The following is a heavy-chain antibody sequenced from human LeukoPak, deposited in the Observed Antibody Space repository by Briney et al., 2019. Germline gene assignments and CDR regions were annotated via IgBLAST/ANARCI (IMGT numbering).Heavy chain of an antibody. CDR2: INHSGST. CDR1: GGSFSDYY. CDR3: ARGASNFPVDH. Sequence: SETLSLTCAVYGGSFSDYYWNWIRQPPGKGLEWIGEINHSGSTNYNPSLKSRVTISVDTSKNQFSLKLNSVTAADTALYYCARGASNFPVDHWAQGNLVTVSS. V-gene: IGHV4-34*01. J-gene: IGHJ4*02. D-gene: IGHD4-11*01.